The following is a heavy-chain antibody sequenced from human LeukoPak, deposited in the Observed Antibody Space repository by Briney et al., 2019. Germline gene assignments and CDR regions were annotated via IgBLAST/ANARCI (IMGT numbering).Heavy chain of an antibody. V-gene: IGHV3-11*03. D-gene: IGHD6-13*01. CDR3: ATDSSSRYGY. CDR2: ISSSRIYI. J-gene: IGHJ4*02. Sequence: TGVSLRLSCAASGFTFSDYYMSWIRQAPGEGVEWVSYISSSRIYIIYADSVKGRFTISRDNAKNAVYLQMNSLSAEDTAVNHCATDSSSRYGYWGQGTLVTVSS. CDR1: GFTFSDYY.